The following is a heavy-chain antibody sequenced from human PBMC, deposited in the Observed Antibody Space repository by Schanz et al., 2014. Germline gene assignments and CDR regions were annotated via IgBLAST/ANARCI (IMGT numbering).Heavy chain of an antibody. D-gene: IGHD2-21*02. Sequence: QVQLVESGGGVVQPGRSLRLSCAASGFTFSKYGVHWVRQAPGKGLEWVAVIWYNGSNKYYADSVRGRFTISRNNAKNAQKLQMSSLRAEDTAVYYGAQPSDTSWYMDDWGKGTTVTVSS. CDR2: IWYNGSNK. V-gene: IGHV3-33*03. CDR3: AQPSDTSWYMDD. J-gene: IGHJ6*03. CDR1: GFTFSKYG.